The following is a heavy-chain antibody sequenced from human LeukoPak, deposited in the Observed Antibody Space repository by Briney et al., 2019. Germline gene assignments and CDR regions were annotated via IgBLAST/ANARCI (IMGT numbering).Heavy chain of an antibody. Sequence: ASVKVSCKASGYTFTSYYMHLVRQAPGQGLEWMGIINPSGGSTSYAQKFQGRVTMTTDTSTSTAYMELRSLRSDDTAVYYCARELNPTYYDFWSGYLPFDYWGQGTLVTVSS. V-gene: IGHV1-46*01. CDR3: ARELNPTYYDFWSGYLPFDY. D-gene: IGHD3-3*01. CDR2: INPSGGST. J-gene: IGHJ4*02. CDR1: GYTFTSYY.